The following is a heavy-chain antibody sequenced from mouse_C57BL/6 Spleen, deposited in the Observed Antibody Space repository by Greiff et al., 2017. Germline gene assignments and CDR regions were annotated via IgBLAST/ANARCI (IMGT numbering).Heavy chain of an antibody. CDR3: ARAYYGSSYGYY. CDR2: ISYDGSN. CDR1: GYSITSGYY. Sequence: VQLQQSGPGLVKPSQSLSLTCSVTGYSITSGYYWNWIRQFPGNKLEWMGYISYDGSNNYKPSLKNRISITRYTSKNQFFLKLNSVTTEDTATYYCARAYYGSSYGYYWGQGTSVTVSS. D-gene: IGHD1-1*01. V-gene: IGHV3-6*01. J-gene: IGHJ4*01.